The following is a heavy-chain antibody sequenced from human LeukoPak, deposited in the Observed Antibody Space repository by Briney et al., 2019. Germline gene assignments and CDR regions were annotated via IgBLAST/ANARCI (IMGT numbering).Heavy chain of an antibody. J-gene: IGHJ3*02. V-gene: IGHV3-21*01. CDR3: ARRGTYAFDI. CDR2: ISSSGNYI. D-gene: IGHD3-16*01. Sequence: PGESLRLTCAASGFTFSSHSLNWVRQAPGKGLEWVSSISSSGNYIYYADSVKGRFTISRDNAKNSLHLQMNSLRAEDTAVYYCARRGTYAFDIWGQGTVVTVSS. CDR1: GFTFSSHS.